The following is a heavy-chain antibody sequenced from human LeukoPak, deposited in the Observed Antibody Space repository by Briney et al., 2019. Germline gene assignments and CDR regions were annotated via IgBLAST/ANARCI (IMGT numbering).Heavy chain of an antibody. CDR3: AREGDCSSTSCYAHYYYYYMDV. V-gene: IGHV3-11*04. CDR2: ISSSGSTI. Sequence: LSLTCAVYGGSFSGYYWSWIRQAPGKGLEWVSYISSSGSTIYYADSVKGRFTISRDNAKNSLYLQMNSLRAEDTAVYYCAREGDCSSTSCYAHYYYYYMDVWGKGTTVTVSS. J-gene: IGHJ6*03. CDR1: GGSFSGYY. D-gene: IGHD2-2*01.